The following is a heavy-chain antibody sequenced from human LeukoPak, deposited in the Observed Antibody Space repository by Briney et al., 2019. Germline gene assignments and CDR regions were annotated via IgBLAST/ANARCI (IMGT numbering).Heavy chain of an antibody. V-gene: IGHV1-69*01. J-gene: IGHJ5*02. CDR2: IIPIFGTA. Sequence: SSVTVSCKASGGTFSSYAISWVRQAPGQGLEWMGGIIPIFGTANYAQKFQGRVTITADESTSTAYMELSSLRSEDTAVYYCARATMRGFLDRFDPWGQGTLVTVSS. CDR1: GGTFSSYA. CDR3: ARATMRGFLDRFDP. D-gene: IGHD3-3*01.